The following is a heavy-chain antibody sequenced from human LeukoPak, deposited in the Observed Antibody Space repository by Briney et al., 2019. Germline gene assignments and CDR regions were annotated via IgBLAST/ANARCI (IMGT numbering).Heavy chain of an antibody. D-gene: IGHD5-18*01. CDR3: ARDPRATWIQLWGDYGMDV. Sequence: PGGSLRLSCAASGFTFSTYAMHWVRQAPGKGLEYVSSISSNGDSTYYANSVKGRFTISRDNSKNTLYLQMNSLRAEDTAVYYCARDPRATWIQLWGDYGMDVWGQGTTVTVSS. V-gene: IGHV3-64*01. CDR1: GFTFSTYA. J-gene: IGHJ6*02. CDR2: ISSNGDST.